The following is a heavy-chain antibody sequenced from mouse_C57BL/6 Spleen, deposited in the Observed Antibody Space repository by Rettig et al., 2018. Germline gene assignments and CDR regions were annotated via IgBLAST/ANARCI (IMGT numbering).Heavy chain of an antibody. Sequence: LEWVARIRSKSNNYATYYADSVKDRFTISRDDSESMLYLQMNNLKTEDTAMYYCVRQEYGNAAWFAYWGQGTLVTVSA. D-gene: IGHD2-10*02. J-gene: IGHJ3*01. V-gene: IGHV10-1*01. CDR3: VRQEYGNAAWFAY. CDR2: IRSKSNNYAT.